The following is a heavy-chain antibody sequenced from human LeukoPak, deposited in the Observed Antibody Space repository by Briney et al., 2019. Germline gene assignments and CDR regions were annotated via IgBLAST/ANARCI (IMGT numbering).Heavy chain of an antibody. CDR3: ARPRGYSYGGPDRFDY. CDR2: IYPGDSDT. D-gene: IGHD5-18*01. CDR1: GYSFTSYW. V-gene: IGHV5-51*01. J-gene: IGHJ4*02. Sequence: GESLKISCKGSGYSFTSYWIGWVRQMPGKGLEWMGIIYPGDSDTRYSPSFQGRVTIPADKSISTAYLQWSSQKASDTAMYDCARPRGYSYGGPDRFDYWGQGTLVTVSS.